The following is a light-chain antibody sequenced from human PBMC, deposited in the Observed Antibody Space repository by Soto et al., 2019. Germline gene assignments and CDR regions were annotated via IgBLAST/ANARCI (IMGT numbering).Light chain of an antibody. CDR3: SSYTRSSSLRL. CDR2: DVS. Sequence: QSALTQPASLSGSPGQSITISCTGTSSDVGGYDYVSWYQHHPGKAPKLMLFDVSNRPSGVSNRFSGSKSGDTASLTISGLQPEDEADYFCSSYTRSSSLRLFGTGTKLTVL. J-gene: IGLJ1*01. V-gene: IGLV2-14*03. CDR1: SSDVGGYDY.